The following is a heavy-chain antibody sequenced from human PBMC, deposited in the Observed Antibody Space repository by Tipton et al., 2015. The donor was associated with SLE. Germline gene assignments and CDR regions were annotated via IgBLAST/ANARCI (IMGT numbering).Heavy chain of an antibody. D-gene: IGHD2-2*02. CDR3: ARQEGDIVVVPAAISFDY. CDR2: IYYGGST. J-gene: IGHJ4*02. CDR1: GGSISSSSYY. V-gene: IGHV4-39*01. Sequence: LRLSCTVSGGSISSSSYYWGWIRQPPGKGLEWIWSIYYGGSTYYNPSLKSRVTISVDTSKNQFSLKLSSVTAADTAMYYCARQEGDIVVVPAAISFDYWGQGTLVTVSS.